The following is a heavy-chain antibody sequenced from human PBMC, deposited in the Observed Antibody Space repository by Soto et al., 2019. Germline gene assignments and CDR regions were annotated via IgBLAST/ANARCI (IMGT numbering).Heavy chain of an antibody. CDR2: INAGNGNT. J-gene: IGHJ4*02. CDR3: ARPHFSSSYYFDY. V-gene: IGHV1-3*01. CDR1: GYTFTSYA. Sequence: QVQLVQSGAEVKKPGASVKVSCKASGYTFTSYAMHWVRQAPGQRLEWMGWINAGNGNTKYSQKFQGRVTITRDTSASTAYMELSSMRSEDTAVYYCARPHFSSSYYFDYWGQGTLVTVSS. D-gene: IGHD6-13*01.